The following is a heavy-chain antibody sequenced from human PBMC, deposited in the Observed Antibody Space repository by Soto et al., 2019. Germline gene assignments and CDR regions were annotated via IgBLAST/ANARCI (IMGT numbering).Heavy chain of an antibody. CDR1: GGTFSSYT. V-gene: IGHV1-69*02. Sequence: QVQLVQSGAEVKKPGSSVKVSCKASGGTFSSYTISWVRQAPGQGLEWMGRIIPILGIANYAQKFQGRVTITADKSTSTADMELSSLRSEDTAVYYCASGPYGAYVWGNWFDPWGQGTLVTVSS. CDR3: ASGPYGAYVWGNWFDP. J-gene: IGHJ5*02. D-gene: IGHD4-17*01. CDR2: IIPILGIA.